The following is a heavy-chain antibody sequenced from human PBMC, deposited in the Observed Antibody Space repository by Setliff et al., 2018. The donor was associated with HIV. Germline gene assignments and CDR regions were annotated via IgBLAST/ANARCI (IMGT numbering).Heavy chain of an antibody. J-gene: IGHJ4*02. CDR3: ARHYNVNYYVRKDFDY. D-gene: IGHD1-26*01. CDR1: GASISSSSYF. V-gene: IGHV4-39*01. Sequence: SETLSLTCTVSGASISSSSYFWGWIRQPPGKGLEWLGSIYYSGSTYYNPSLKSRVTISVDTSKNQFSLKLISVTAADTAVYYCARHYNVNYYVRKDFDYWGPGTLVTVSS. CDR2: IYYSGST.